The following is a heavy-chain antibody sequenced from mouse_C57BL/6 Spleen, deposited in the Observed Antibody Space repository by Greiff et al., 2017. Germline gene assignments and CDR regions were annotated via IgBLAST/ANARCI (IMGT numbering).Heavy chain of an antibody. D-gene: IGHD2-4*01. CDR2: ISSGGSYT. CDR1: GFTFSSYG. J-gene: IGHJ2*01. Sequence: EVQVVESGGDLVKPGGSLKLSCAASGFTFSSYGMSWVRQTPDKRLEWVATISSGGSYTYYPDSVKGRFTISRDNAKNTLYLQMSSLKSEDTAMYYCARPIYYDYEYYFDYWGQGTTLTVSS. V-gene: IGHV5-6*01. CDR3: ARPIYYDYEYYFDY.